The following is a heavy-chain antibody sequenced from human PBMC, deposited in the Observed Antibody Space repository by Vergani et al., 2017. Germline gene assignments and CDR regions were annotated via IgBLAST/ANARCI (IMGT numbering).Heavy chain of an antibody. CDR2: IYVNDDK. Sequence: QITLKESGPTLVKPTQTLTLTCTFSGFSLSTSGVGVGWIRQPPGKALEWLALIYVNDDKRYSPSLKSRLTITKDTSKHQVVLTMTNMDPVDTATYYCAHSVGATTNYYYYGMDVWGQGTTVTVSS. D-gene: IGHD1-26*01. V-gene: IGHV2-5*01. J-gene: IGHJ6*02. CDR1: GFSLSTSGVG. CDR3: AHSVGATTNYYYYGMDV.